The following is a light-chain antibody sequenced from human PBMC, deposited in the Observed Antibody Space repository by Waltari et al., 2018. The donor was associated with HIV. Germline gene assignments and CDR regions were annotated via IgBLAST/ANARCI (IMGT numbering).Light chain of an antibody. Sequence: QSVLTQPPSASGTPGQRVTIRCSGSSFNIGSNFVYWYQQLPGAAPKLLIYRNNQRPSGVPDRFSGSNSGTSASLAISGLRSEDEADYYCAAWDDSLSGFYVVGTGTKVTVL. CDR2: RNN. CDR3: AAWDDSLSGFYV. CDR1: SFNIGSNF. J-gene: IGLJ1*01. V-gene: IGLV1-47*01.